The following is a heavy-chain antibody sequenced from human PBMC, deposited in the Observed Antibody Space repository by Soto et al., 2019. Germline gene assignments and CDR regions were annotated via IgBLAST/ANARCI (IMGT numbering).Heavy chain of an antibody. Sequence: EVQLVESGGGLVQPGGSLRLSCAASGLTFSYYWMSWVRQAPGKGLEWVANIKQDGSEKYYVGSVKGRFTISRDNAKNSLYLQMNSLRAEDTAIYFCASQYDFLTGFQFDPRGQGTLVTVSS. CDR3: ASQYDFLTGFQFDP. V-gene: IGHV3-7*01. CDR1: GLTFSYYW. J-gene: IGHJ5*02. CDR2: IKQDGSEK. D-gene: IGHD3-9*01.